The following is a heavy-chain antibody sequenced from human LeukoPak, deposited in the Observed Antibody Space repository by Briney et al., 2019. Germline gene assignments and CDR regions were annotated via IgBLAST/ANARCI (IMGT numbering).Heavy chain of an antibody. D-gene: IGHD6-6*01. Sequence: GGSLRLSCAVSGVSFSNYVMSWVRQAPGKGLEWVSGLNTGGDYRYYANSVKGRFTISRDNSRNTVCLQMNSLRAEDTAVYYCAKDLFAARVFDYWGQGTLVTVSS. CDR2: LNTGGDYR. CDR1: GVSFSNYV. J-gene: IGHJ4*02. V-gene: IGHV3-23*01. CDR3: AKDLFAARVFDY.